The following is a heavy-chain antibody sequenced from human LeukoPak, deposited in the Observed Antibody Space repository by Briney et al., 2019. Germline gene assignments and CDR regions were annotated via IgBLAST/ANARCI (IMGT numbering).Heavy chain of an antibody. CDR3: ARTFDF. J-gene: IGHJ4*02. Sequence: SEILSLTCTVSGGSISSSRYYWGWIRQPPGKGLEWIGSIYYSGSTYYNPPLKSRVTISVDTSKNQFSLKLSSVTAADTAVYYCARTFDFWGQGTLVTVSS. CDR2: IYYSGST. V-gene: IGHV4-39*01. CDR1: GGSISSSRYY.